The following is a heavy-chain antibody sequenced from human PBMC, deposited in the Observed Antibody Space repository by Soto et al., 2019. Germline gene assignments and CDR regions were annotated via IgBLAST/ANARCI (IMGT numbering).Heavy chain of an antibody. Sequence: GGSLRLSCAASGFTFSSYAMHWVRQAPGKGLEWVAVISYDGSNKYYADSVKGRFTISRDNSKNTLYLQMNSLRAEDTAVYYCARDGLGTYGDYYFDYWGQGTLVTVSS. CDR2: ISYDGSNK. J-gene: IGHJ4*02. CDR3: ARDGLGTYGDYYFDY. CDR1: GFTFSSYA. V-gene: IGHV3-30-3*01. D-gene: IGHD4-17*01.